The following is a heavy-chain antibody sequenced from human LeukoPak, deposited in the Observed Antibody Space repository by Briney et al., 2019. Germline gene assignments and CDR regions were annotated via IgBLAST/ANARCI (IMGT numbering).Heavy chain of an antibody. CDR3: ARVAYSGYVTGNDY. CDR2: INWNGGST. CDR1: GFNFDDYG. J-gene: IGHJ4*02. V-gene: IGHV3-20*04. D-gene: IGHD5-12*01. Sequence: GGSLRLSCAASGFNFDDYGMSWVRQAPGKGLEWVSGINWNGGSTGYADSVKGRFTISRDNAKNSLYVQVNSLRAEDTALYYCARVAYSGYVTGNDYWGQGTLVIVSS.